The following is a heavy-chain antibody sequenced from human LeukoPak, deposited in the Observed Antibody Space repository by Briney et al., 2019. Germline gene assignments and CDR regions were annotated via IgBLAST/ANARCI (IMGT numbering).Heavy chain of an antibody. CDR3: ARTEYSSSLYFDY. CDR2: ISGSGGNK. Sequence: GGSLRLSCAASGFTFSGYAMSWVRQAPGKGLEWVSGISGSGGNKYYADSVKGRFTISGDNSKNTLYLQMNSLRAEDTAVYYCARTEYSSSLYFDYWGQGTLVTVSS. V-gene: IGHV3-23*01. J-gene: IGHJ4*02. D-gene: IGHD6-13*01. CDR1: GFTFSGYA.